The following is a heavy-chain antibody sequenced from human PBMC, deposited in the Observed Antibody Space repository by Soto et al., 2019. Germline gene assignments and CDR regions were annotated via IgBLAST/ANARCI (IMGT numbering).Heavy chain of an antibody. CDR3: TRWDY. V-gene: IGHV4-31*03. CDR2: ISYSGST. CDR1: SDSITTVGYY. J-gene: IGHJ4*02. Sequence: QVQLQESSPGLVKPSPSLSLTCTVSSDSITTVGYYSTWIRQHPGQGIEWIGFISYSGSTYSSSSLSGRIAIPADTSKRQFFMKRNGVAAADPAAYYCTRWDYWGQGTLVTVSS. D-gene: IGHD2-15*01.